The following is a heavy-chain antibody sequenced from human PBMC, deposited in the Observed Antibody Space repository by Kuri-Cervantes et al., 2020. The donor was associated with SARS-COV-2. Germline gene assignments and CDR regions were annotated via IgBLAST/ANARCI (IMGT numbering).Heavy chain of an antibody. Sequence: SETLSLTCAVYGGSFSGYYWNWIRQPPGKGLEWIGEINHTGSSNYNPSLKSRVTMSVDTSKNQFSLKLKSVTAADTAVYLCARVPSAGPVAGGVDYWGQGTLVTVSS. J-gene: IGHJ4*02. CDR2: INHTGSS. V-gene: IGHV4-34*01. CDR3: ARVPSAGPVAGGVDY. D-gene: IGHD6-19*01. CDR1: GGSFSGYY.